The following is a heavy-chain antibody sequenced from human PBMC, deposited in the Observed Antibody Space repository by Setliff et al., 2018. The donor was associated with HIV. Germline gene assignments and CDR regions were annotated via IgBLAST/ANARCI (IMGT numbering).Heavy chain of an antibody. D-gene: IGHD6-19*01. CDR1: GYTFKTYG. V-gene: IGHV1-18*01. CDR2: ISPYNGHT. CDR3: ARLGSGWSDSYYYGMDV. Sequence: ASVKVSCKASGYTFKTYGISWVRQAPGHGLEWMGWISPYNGHTNYAQNFQGRVTMTIDTSMSRAYMELKSLTSDDTAAYFCARLGSGWSDSYYYGMDVWGQGTTVTVSS. J-gene: IGHJ6*02.